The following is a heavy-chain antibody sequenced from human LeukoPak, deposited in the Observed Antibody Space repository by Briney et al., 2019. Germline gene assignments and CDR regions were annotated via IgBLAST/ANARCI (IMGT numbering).Heavy chain of an antibody. CDR2: IYYSGRT. CDR3: AGSGWYGDY. V-gene: IGHV4-39*01. D-gene: IGHD6-19*01. CDR1: GGSISSSSYY. Sequence: SETLSLTCTVSGGSISSSSYYWGWIRQPPGKGLEWIGSIYYSGRTYYNPSLKSRVTISVDTSKNQFSLKLSSVTAADTAVYYCAGSGWYGDYWGQGTLVTVSS. J-gene: IGHJ4*02.